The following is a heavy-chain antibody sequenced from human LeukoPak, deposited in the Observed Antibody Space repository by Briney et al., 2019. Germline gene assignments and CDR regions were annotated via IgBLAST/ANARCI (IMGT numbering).Heavy chain of an antibody. V-gene: IGHV3-11*04. CDR2: ISSSGSTI. CDR1: GFAFSDYY. Sequence: SGGSLRLSCAASGFAFSDYYMSWIRQAPGKGLEWVSYISSSGSTIYYADSVKGRFTISRDNAKNSLYLQMNSLRAEDTAVYYCARDRAAAGTLRGRLDYWGQGALVTVSS. J-gene: IGHJ4*02. D-gene: IGHD6-13*01. CDR3: ARDRAAAGTLRGRLDY.